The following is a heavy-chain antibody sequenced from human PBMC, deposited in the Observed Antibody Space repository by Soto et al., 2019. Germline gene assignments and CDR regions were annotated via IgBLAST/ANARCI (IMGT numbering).Heavy chain of an antibody. CDR2: ISYDGSKK. CDR1: GLTFSAYG. D-gene: IGHD2-8*01. V-gene: IGHV3-30*18. Sequence: QARLVESGGCVVQPGRSLRLSCEASGLTFSAYGMHWVRQAPGKGLEWVATISYDGSKKYFGDSVKGRFTISRDNSKSTMNLEMNSLRTEDTAVYYCAKASHCNKGRCSLGLIGDRAFDIWGQGTMVTVSS. J-gene: IGHJ3*02. CDR3: AKASHCNKGRCSLGLIGDRAFDI.